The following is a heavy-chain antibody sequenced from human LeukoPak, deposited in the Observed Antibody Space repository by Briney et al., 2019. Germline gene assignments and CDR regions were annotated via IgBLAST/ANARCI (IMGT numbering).Heavy chain of an antibody. CDR3: ARSPLRYDFWSGYFPSASNVRDKHNWFDP. J-gene: IGHJ5*02. Sequence: ASVKVSCKASGYTFTGYYMHWVRQAPGQGLEWMGWINPNSGGTNYAQKFQGRVTMTRDTPISTAYMELSRLRSDDTAVYYCARSPLRYDFWSGYFPSASNVRDKHNWFDPWGQGTLVTVSS. V-gene: IGHV1-2*02. CDR2: INPNSGGT. CDR1: GYTFTGYY. D-gene: IGHD3-3*01.